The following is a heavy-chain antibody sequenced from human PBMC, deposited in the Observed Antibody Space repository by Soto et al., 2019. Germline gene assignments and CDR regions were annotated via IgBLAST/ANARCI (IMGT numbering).Heavy chain of an antibody. J-gene: IGHJ6*02. V-gene: IGHV1-18*04. CDR2: INAYNGNT. Sequence: GAAVKVSCKASGYSFTSNGIVWVRQAPGQGLEWMGWINAYNGNTNYAQKLQGRVTMTTDTSTSTAYMELRSLRSDDTAVYYCASQRMVDYYYGMDVWGQGTTVTVSS. CDR3: ASQRMVDYYYGMDV. CDR1: GYSFTSNG. D-gene: IGHD6-13*01.